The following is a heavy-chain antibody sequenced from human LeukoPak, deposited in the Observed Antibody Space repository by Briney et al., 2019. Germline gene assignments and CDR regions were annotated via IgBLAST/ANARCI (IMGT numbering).Heavy chain of an antibody. V-gene: IGHV4-59*01. Sequence: PSETLSLTCTVSGGSISSYYWSWIRQPPGKGLEWIGYIYYSGSTNYNPSLKSRVTISVDTSKNQFSLKLSSVTAADTAVYYCASGMEMATIPCFQHWGQGTLVTVSS. J-gene: IGHJ1*01. CDR3: ASGMEMATIPCFQH. CDR1: GGSISSYY. CDR2: IYYSGST. D-gene: IGHD5-24*01.